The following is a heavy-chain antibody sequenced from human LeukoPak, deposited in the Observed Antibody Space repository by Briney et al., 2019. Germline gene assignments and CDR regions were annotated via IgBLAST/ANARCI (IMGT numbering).Heavy chain of an antibody. Sequence: SETLSLTCTVSGGSISSYYWSWIRQPAGKGLEWIGRIYTSGSTNYNPSLKSRVTISVGKSKNQFSLKLSSVTAADTAVYYCAREGYYDSSGYLIDYWGQGTLVTVSS. CDR1: GGSISSYY. J-gene: IGHJ4*02. CDR3: AREGYYDSSGYLIDY. V-gene: IGHV4-4*07. CDR2: IYTSGST. D-gene: IGHD3-22*01.